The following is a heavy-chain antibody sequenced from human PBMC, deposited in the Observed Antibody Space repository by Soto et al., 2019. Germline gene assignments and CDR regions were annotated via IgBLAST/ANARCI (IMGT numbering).Heavy chain of an antibody. CDR2: ISPNSGGT. J-gene: IGHJ4*02. V-gene: IGHV1-2*02. D-gene: IGHD3-22*01. CDR3: ARAIDYDSSGYYHI. Sequence: SVKVSCKASGYTFTAYYMHWVRQAPGQGLEWMGWISPNSGGTNYAQKFQGRITMTRDTSISTAYMELSRLRSDDTAVYYCARAIDYDSSGYYHIWGQGTLVTVSS. CDR1: GYTFTAYY.